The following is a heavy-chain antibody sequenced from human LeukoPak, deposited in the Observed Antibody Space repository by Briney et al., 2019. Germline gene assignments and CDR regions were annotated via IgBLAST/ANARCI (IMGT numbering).Heavy chain of an antibody. J-gene: IGHJ4*02. Sequence: ASVRVSCKASGYTFTGYYMHWVRQAPGQGLEWMGRINPNSGGTNYAQKLQGRVTMTTDTSTSTAYMELRSLRSDDTAVYYCARDRRFLEWFNYFDYWGQGTLVTVSS. D-gene: IGHD3-3*01. CDR2: INPNSGGT. CDR1: GYTFTGYY. V-gene: IGHV1-2*06. CDR3: ARDRRFLEWFNYFDY.